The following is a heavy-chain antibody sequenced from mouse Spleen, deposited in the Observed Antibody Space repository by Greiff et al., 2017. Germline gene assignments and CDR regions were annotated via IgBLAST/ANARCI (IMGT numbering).Heavy chain of an antibody. CDR1: GFSFTSYS. V-gene: IGHV2-6-4*01. Sequence: QVQLKESGPGLVAPSQTLSITCTVSGFSFTSYSVNWVRQPPGKGLEWLGMIWGGGSTDYNSAIKSRLSISKDNSKSQVFLKMNSLQTDDTAMDYSARTDYGYGKDYGGQGTSVTGSS. CDR2: IWGGGST. D-gene: IGHD1-1*01. CDR3: ARTDYGYGKDY. J-gene: IGHJ4*01.